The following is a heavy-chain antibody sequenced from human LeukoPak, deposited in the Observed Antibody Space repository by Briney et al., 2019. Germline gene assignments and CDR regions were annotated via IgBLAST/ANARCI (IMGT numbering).Heavy chain of an antibody. V-gene: IGHV1-8*01. Sequence: ASVKVSCKASGYTFTGYDINWVRQATGQGLEWMGWMNPNSGNTGYAQKFQGRVTMTRNTSISTAYMELSSLRSEDTAVYYCARGWSGYWKMGYWGQGTLVTVSS. CDR1: GYTFTGYD. CDR3: ARGWSGYWKMGY. J-gene: IGHJ4*02. D-gene: IGHD3-3*01. CDR2: MNPNSGNT.